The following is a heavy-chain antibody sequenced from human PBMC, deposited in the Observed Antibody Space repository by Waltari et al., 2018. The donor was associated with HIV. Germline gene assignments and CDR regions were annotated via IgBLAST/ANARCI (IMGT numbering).Heavy chain of an antibody. D-gene: IGHD5-12*01. J-gene: IGHJ3*02. CDR1: GCSLSSYS. Sequence: QVQLQESGPGLVKPSETLSLTCTVPGCSLSSYSWRWTRQPPGKGLEWFGYIYYSGSTNYNPSLKSRVTISVDTSKNQFSLKLSSVTAADTAVYYCARRLRGGYGPDAFDIWGQGTMVTVSS. CDR3: ARRLRGGYGPDAFDI. CDR2: IYYSGST. V-gene: IGHV4-59*08.